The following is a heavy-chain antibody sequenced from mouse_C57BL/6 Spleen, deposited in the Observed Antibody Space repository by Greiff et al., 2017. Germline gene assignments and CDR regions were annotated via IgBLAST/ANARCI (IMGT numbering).Heavy chain of an antibody. D-gene: IGHD1-1*01. V-gene: IGHV1-55*01. J-gene: IGHJ2*01. CDR1: GYTFTSYW. Sequence: QVQLQQPGAELVKPGASVKMSCKASGYTFTSYWITWVKPRPGQGLEWIGDIYPGSGSTNYNEKFKSKATLTVDTSSSTAYMQLSSLTSEDSAVYYCATTVVATDYFDYWGQGTTLTVSS. CDR3: ATTVVATDYFDY. CDR2: IYPGSGST.